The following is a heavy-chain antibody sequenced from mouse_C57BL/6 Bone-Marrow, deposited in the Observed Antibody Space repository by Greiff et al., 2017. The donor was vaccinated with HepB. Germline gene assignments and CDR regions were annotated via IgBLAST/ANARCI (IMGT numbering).Heavy chain of an antibody. CDR1: GFPITSGYY. CDR2: ITHSGET. J-gene: IGHJ4*01. Sequence: QVQLKQSGPGLVKPSQSLFLTCSITGFPITSGYYWIWIRQSPGKPLEWMGYITHSGETFYNPSLQSPISITRETSKNQFFLQLNSVTTEDTAMYYCAGDDGSGAMDYWGQGTSVTVSS. D-gene: IGHD2-3*01. V-gene: IGHV12-3*01. CDR3: AGDDGSGAMDY.